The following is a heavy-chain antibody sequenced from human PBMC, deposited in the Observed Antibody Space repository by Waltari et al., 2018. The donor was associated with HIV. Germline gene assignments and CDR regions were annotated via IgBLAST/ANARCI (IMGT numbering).Heavy chain of an antibody. V-gene: IGHV6-1*01. CDR2: TYHRSRWFY. CDR1: GDSVSSDTAT. D-gene: IGHD3-10*01. J-gene: IGHJ4*02. CDR3: ATDTFGLDF. Sequence: QVQLQQSGPRRVEPSQTLSLTCAISGDSVSSDTATWNWIRQSPSRGLEWLGRTYHRSRWFYDFSLSVKSRISIDADTSKNEFSLHLHALTPADSGIYFCATDTFGLDFWDQGKLVIVSS.